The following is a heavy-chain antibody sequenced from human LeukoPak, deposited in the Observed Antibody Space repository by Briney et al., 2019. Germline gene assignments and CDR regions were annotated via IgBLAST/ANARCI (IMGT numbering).Heavy chain of an antibody. CDR1: GYTFTSYA. CDR2: INAGNGNT. J-gene: IGHJ3*02. CDR3: ARGVYHYYGSGRVAFDI. V-gene: IGHV1-3*01. Sequence: ASVKVSCKASGYTFTSYAMHWVRQAPGQRLEWMGWINAGNGNTKYSRKFQGRVTITRDTSASTAYMELSSLRSEDTAVYYCARGVYHYYGSGRVAFDIWGQGTMVTVSS. D-gene: IGHD3-10*01.